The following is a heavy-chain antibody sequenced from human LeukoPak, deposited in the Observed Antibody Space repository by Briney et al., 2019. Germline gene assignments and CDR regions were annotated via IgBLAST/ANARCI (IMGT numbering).Heavy chain of an antibody. V-gene: IGHV3-74*01. J-gene: IGHJ4*02. CDR2: INSDGSIT. CDR1: GFTFSTYW. CDR3: ARDGGTSGYEDY. D-gene: IGHD5-12*01. Sequence: GGSLRLSCAASGFTFSTYWMHWVRQAPGKGPVWVSRINSDGSITNYADSVKGRFTISRDNAKNTLYLQMNSLRAEDTAIYYCARDGGTSGYEDYWGQGTLVTVSS.